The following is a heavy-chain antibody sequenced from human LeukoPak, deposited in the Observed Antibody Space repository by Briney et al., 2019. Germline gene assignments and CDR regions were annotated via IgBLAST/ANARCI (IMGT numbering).Heavy chain of an antibody. Sequence: GGSLRLSCAASGFTFSSYWMSWVRQAPGKGLEWVANMKQDGSEKYYVDSVKGRFTISRDNAKNSLYLQMNSLRAEDTAVYYCSGVDTAMGIDYWGQGTLVTVSS. V-gene: IGHV3-7*01. CDR2: MKQDGSEK. CDR1: GFTFSSYW. CDR3: SGVDTAMGIDY. D-gene: IGHD5-18*01. J-gene: IGHJ4*02.